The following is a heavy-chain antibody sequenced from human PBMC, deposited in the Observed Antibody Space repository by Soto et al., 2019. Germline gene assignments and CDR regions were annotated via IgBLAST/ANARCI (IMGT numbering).Heavy chain of an antibody. J-gene: IGHJ6*02. CDR1: GYSFTTDW. CDR3: ARHGGYCSGGSCPSGYYYGMDV. D-gene: IGHD2-15*01. Sequence: GESLKISCKGSGYSFTTDWINWVRQMPGKGLEWMGKIYPGDSHTINSPSFQGRVTISADKSISTAYLQWSSLKASDTAMYYCARHGGYCSGGSCPSGYYYGMDVWGQGTTVTVSS. V-gene: IGHV5-51*01. CDR2: IYPGDSHT.